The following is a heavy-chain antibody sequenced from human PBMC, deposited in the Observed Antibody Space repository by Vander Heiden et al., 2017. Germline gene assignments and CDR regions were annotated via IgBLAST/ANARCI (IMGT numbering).Heavy chain of an antibody. CDR1: GFTFDDYA. CDR3: AKDSSSGSYDDTSSPYFDY. Sequence: EVQLVESGGGLVQPGRSLRLSCAASGFTFDDYAMHWVRQAPGKGLEWVSGISWNSGSIGYADSVKGRFTISRDNAKNSLYLQMNSLRAEDKALYYCAKDSSSGSYDDTSSPYFDYWVQGTLVAVS. J-gene: IGHJ4*02. CDR2: ISWNSGSI. D-gene: IGHD3-16*01. V-gene: IGHV3-9*01.